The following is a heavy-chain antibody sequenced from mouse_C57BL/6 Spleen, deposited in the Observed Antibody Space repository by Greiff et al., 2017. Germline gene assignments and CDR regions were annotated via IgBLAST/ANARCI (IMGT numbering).Heavy chain of an antibody. D-gene: IGHD1-1*01. CDR1: GFTFSSSA. CDR3: ASTVVERDWYFDV. J-gene: IGHJ1*03. CDR2: ISDGGSYT. V-gene: IGHV5-4*03. Sequence: EVMLVESGGGLVKPGGSLKLSCAASGFTFSSSAMSWVRQTPEKRLEWVATISDGGSYTYYPDNVKGRFTISRDNAKNNLYLQMSHLKSEDTAMYYCASTVVERDWYFDVWGTGTTVTVSS.